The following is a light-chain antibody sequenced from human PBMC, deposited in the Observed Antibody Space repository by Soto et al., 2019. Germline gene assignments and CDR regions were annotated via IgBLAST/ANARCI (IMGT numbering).Light chain of an antibody. V-gene: IGKV4-1*01. CDR3: QKYYSTPLT. CDR1: KSVIYNSNNNHY. CDR2: WAS. Sequence: DIVMTQSPDSLVVSLGERATINCKPSKSVIYNSNNNHYLAWYQHKPEPPPTLLIYWASTREAGVPDRFSGSGSGKDFTLTFGSLRPEDVAVYYCQKYYSTPLTFGGGTKGKIK. J-gene: IGKJ4*01.